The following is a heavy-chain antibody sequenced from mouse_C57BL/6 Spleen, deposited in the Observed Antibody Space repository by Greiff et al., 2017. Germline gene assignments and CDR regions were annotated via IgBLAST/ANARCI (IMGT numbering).Heavy chain of an antibody. V-gene: IGHV1-61*01. D-gene: IGHD2-10*02. J-gene: IGHJ2*01. Sequence: VQLQQPGAELVRPGSSVKLSCKASGYTFTSYWMDWVKQRPGQGLEWIGNIYPSDSETHYNQKFKDKATLTVDKSSSTAYMQLSSLTSEDSAVYYCARRGGMRGYFDYWGQGTTLTVSS. CDR1: GYTFTSYW. CDR3: ARRGGMRGYFDY. CDR2: IYPSDSET.